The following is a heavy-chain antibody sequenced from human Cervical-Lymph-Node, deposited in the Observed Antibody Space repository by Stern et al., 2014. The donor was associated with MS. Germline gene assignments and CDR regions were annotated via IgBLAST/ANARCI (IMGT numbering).Heavy chain of an antibody. D-gene: IGHD3-22*01. J-gene: IGHJ3*02. CDR2: IYPEDSDT. CDR1: GYSFSNFW. Sequence: VQLVQSGAEVKKPGESLKISCKTSGYSFSNFWIGWVRQKPGKGLEWMGIIYPEDSDTTYSPSFQGHVTISADESISTAYLQWRSLKASDTAMYYCVRRRDSDSYDTFDIWGQGTM. V-gene: IGHV5-51*01. CDR3: VRRRDSDSYDTFDI.